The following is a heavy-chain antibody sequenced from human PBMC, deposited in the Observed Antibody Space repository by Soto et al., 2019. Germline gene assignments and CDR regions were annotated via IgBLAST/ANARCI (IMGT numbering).Heavy chain of an antibody. CDR3: ARGYCSGGSCYGRDYYYYYGMDV. Sequence: SVKVSCKASGGTFSSYAISWVRQAPGQGLEWMGGIIPIFGTTNYAQKFQGRVTITADESTSTAYMELSSLRSEDTAVYYCARGYCSGGSCYGRDYYYYYGMDVWGQGTTVTVSS. D-gene: IGHD2-15*01. J-gene: IGHJ6*02. CDR1: GGTFSSYA. CDR2: IIPIFGTT. V-gene: IGHV1-69*13.